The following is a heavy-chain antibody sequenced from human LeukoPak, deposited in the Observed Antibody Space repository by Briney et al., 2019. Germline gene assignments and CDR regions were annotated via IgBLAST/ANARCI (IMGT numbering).Heavy chain of an antibody. V-gene: IGHV1-2*02. CDR1: GYTFTGYY. J-gene: IGHJ4*02. CDR3: ARGPYYDSSGYYYDY. CDR2: INPNSGGT. D-gene: IGHD3-22*01. Sequence: ASVKVSCKASGYTFTGYYMHWVRQAPGQGLEWMGWINPNSGGTNYAQKFQGRVTMTRDTSISTAYMELSRPRSDDTAVYYCARGPYYDSSGYYYDYWGQGTLVTVSS.